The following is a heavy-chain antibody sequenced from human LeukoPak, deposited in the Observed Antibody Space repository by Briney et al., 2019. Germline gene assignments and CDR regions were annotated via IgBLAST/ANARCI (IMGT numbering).Heavy chain of an antibody. CDR1: GGSISSYY. CDR3: ARGRGEGRGISMIRGVRAPSYNWFDP. D-gene: IGHD3-10*01. J-gene: IGHJ5*02. Sequence: SETLSLTCTVSGGSISSYYWSWIRQPPGKGLEWIGYIYYSGSTNYNPSLKSRVTISVDTSKNQFSLKLSSVTAADTAVYYCARGRGEGRGISMIRGVRAPSYNWFDPWGHGTQVTVSS. CDR2: IYYSGST. V-gene: IGHV4-59*01.